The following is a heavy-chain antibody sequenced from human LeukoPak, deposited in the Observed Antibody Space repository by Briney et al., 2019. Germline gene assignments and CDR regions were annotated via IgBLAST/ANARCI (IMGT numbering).Heavy chain of an antibody. CDR1: GFNFYIYN. D-gene: IGHD3-10*01. J-gene: IGHJ4*02. Sequence: GGSLRLSCVGSGFNFYIYNMSWVRQAPGKGLEWVSDIRHDRSDVYNADSVRGRFTISRDNAKNSVFLQMNSLKDEDTAVYYCVRDGSGSDFSLDYWGQGPLVTVSS. V-gene: IGHV3-7*04. CDR3: VRDGSGSDFSLDY. CDR2: IRHDRSDV.